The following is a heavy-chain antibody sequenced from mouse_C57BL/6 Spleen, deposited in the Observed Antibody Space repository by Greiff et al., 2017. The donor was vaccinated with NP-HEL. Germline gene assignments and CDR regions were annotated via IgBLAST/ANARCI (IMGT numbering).Heavy chain of an antibody. V-gene: IGHV5-4*03. CDR3: ASTKRDAMDD. D-gene: IGHD1-1*01. Sequence: EVKLVESGGGLVKPGGSLKLSCAASGFTFSSYAMSWVRQTPEKRLEWVATISDGGSYTYYPDHAKNNLYLQMSQLKDEDTAMYYCASTKRDAMDDWGQGTSVTVSS. CDR2: ISDGGSYT. J-gene: IGHJ4*01. CDR1: GFTFSSYA.